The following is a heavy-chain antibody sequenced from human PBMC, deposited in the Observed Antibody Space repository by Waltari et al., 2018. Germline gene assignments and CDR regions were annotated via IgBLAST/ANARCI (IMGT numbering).Heavy chain of an antibody. CDR2: IDSGGRT. D-gene: IGHD6-13*01. CDR1: GFTVSSNY. J-gene: IGHJ4*02. V-gene: IGHV3-53*01. CDR3: AREFRGTAAAGYFDY. Sequence: EVQLVESGGGLIQPGGSLRLSCAASGFTVSSNYMSWVRQAPGEGLELVSGIDSGGRTYYADSVKGRLTISRDNSKNTLYLQMNSLRAEDTAVYYCAREFRGTAAAGYFDYWGQGTLVTVSS.